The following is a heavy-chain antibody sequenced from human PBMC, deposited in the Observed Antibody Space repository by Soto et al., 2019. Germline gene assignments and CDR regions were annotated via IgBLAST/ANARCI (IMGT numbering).Heavy chain of an antibody. CDR3: ARNPPSYYYGMDV. J-gene: IGHJ6*02. Sequence: QVQLVQSGAEVKKPGSSVKVSCKASGGTFSSYAINWVRQAPGQGLEWMGGIIPIFGTANDAQKFQGRATVTADESTSTAYMELSSLRSEDTAVYYCARNPPSYYYGMDVWGQGTTVTVSS. CDR2: IIPIFGTA. CDR1: GGTFSSYA. V-gene: IGHV1-69*12.